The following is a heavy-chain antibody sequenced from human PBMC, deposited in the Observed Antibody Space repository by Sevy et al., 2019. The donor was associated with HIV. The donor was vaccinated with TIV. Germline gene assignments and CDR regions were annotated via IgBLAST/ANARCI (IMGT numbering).Heavy chain of an antibody. CDR1: GYTFTSYG. CDR2: ISAYNGNT. CDR3: ARGGRGWYFPVDDDY. J-gene: IGHJ4*02. D-gene: IGHD6-19*01. Sequence: ASVKVSCKASGYTFTSYGISWVRQAPGQGLEWMGGISAYNGNTNYAQKLQGRVTMTTDTSTSTAYMELGSLRSDDTAVYYCARGGRGWYFPVDDDYWGQGTLVTVSS. V-gene: IGHV1-18*01.